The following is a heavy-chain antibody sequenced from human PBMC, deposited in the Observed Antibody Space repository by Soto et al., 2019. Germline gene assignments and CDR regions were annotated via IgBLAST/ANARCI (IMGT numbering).Heavy chain of an antibody. V-gene: IGHV3-74*01. D-gene: IGHD4-17*01. CDR1: GFTFSSYW. Sequence: PGGSLRLSCAASGFTFSSYWMHWVRQAPGKGLVWVSRFNSDGSSTSYADSVKGRFTISRDNAKNTLYLQMNSLRAEDTAVYYCARGHFYLSDYGGEFDYWGQGTLVTVSS. CDR2: FNSDGSST. J-gene: IGHJ4*02. CDR3: ARGHFYLSDYGGEFDY.